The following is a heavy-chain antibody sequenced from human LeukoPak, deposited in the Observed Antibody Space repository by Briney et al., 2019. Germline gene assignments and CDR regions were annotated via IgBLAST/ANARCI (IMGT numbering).Heavy chain of an antibody. CDR1: ARSITSSSYY. CDR2: IYYSGST. D-gene: IGHD3-10*01. V-gene: IGHV4-39*07. Sequence: SETLSLTCTLAARSITSSSYYWGWIRDPPGKGLEGIGSIYYSGSTYYNPYLKSRVTISVDTSKNQFSLKPSSVTAADTAVYYCARRPMVRGVIDYWGRGNLVTVS. J-gene: IGHJ4*02. CDR3: ARRPMVRGVIDY.